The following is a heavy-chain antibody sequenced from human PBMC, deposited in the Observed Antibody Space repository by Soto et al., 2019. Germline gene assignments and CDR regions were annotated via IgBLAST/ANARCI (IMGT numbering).Heavy chain of an antibody. V-gene: IGHV1-46*01. Sequence: ASVKVSCKASGYTFTSYYMHWVRQAPGQGLEWMGRINPSGGSTSYAQKFQGRVTMTRDTSTITVYMELSSLRSEDTAVYYCAKDQGNGRLYFDYWGQGTLVTVSS. CDR1: GYTFTSYY. J-gene: IGHJ4*02. CDR2: INPSGGST. D-gene: IGHD2-8*01. CDR3: AKDQGNGRLYFDY.